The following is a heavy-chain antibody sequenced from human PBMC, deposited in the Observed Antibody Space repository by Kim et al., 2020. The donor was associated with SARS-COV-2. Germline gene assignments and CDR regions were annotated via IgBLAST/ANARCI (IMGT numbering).Heavy chain of an antibody. V-gene: IGHV3-23*01. D-gene: IGHD2-21*01. CDR3: AKEGQVNLWHVDL. Sequence: YAESVQGRFTISRDNYKNTLCLRMNRQRAEDTAVYYCAKEGQVNLWHVDLWGRGTLVTVSS. J-gene: IGHJ2*01.